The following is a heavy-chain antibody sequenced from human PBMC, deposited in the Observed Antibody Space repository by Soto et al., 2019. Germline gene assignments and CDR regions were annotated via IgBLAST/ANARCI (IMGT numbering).Heavy chain of an antibody. Sequence: PAGSLTLSCAASGFTFIIHFMNWVRKAPRNGLEWVSAIAGRGGSTFFADSVKVRFTISRDNYKTTLYLQMKSLRAEDTAVYYCAKDLAPRQWLVGDSFDDWGQRTLVTVSS. CDR1: GFTFIIHF. J-gene: IGHJ4*02. D-gene: IGHD6-19*01. CDR3: AKDLAPRQWLVGDSFDD. CDR2: IAGRGGST. V-gene: IGHV3-23*01.